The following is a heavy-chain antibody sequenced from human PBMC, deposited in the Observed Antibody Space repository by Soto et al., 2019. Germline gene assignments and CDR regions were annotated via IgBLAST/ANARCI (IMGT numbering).Heavy chain of an antibody. J-gene: IGHJ4*02. CDR2: ISAYNGNT. CDR3: GVLMVYAIHDY. V-gene: IGHV1-18*01. D-gene: IGHD2-8*01. CDR1: GYTFTSYG. Sequence: ASVKVSCKASGYTFTSYGISWVRQAPGQGLEWMGWISAYNGNTNYAQKLQGRVTMTTDTSTSTAYMELRSLRSDDTAVYYCGVLMVYAIHDYWGQGTLVTISS.